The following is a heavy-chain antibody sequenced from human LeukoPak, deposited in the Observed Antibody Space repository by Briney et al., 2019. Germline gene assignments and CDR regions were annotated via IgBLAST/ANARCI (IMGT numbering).Heavy chain of an antibody. Sequence: SETLSLTCAVYGGSFSGYYWSWIRQPPGKGLEWIGEINHSGSTNYNPSLKSRVTISVDTSKNQFSLRLSSVTAADTAVYYCAIMELHIWGQGTLVTVSS. CDR3: AIMELHI. CDR1: GGSFSGYY. CDR2: INHSGST. V-gene: IGHV4-34*01. D-gene: IGHD1-7*01. J-gene: IGHJ4*02.